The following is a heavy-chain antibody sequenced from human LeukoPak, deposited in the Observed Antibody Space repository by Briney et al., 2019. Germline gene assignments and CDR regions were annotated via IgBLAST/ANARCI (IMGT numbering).Heavy chain of an antibody. Sequence: GGSLRLSCAASGFSFISYGMHWVRQAPGKGLEWVGVISDDGRNKKYADSVKGRFTISRDNSKDTLYLQMNSLRDGDTAVYYCAKRPSDYGDYVTYFDYWCQGTLVTVSS. V-gene: IGHV3-30*18. D-gene: IGHD4-17*01. CDR3: AKRPSDYGDYVTYFDY. CDR1: GFSFISYG. J-gene: IGHJ4*02. CDR2: ISDDGRNK.